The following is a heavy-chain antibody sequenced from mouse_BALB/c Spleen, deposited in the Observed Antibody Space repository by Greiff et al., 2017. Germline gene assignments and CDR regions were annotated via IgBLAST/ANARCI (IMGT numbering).Heavy chain of an antibody. CDR3: ARRLPMDY. Sequence: EVQLVESGGGLVKPGGSLKLSCAASGFAFSSYDMSWVRQTPEKRLEWVAYISSGGGSTYYPDTVKGRFTISRDNAKNTLYLQMSSLKSEDTAMYYCARRLPMDYWGQGTSVTVSP. V-gene: IGHV5-12-1*01. CDR1: GFAFSSYD. CDR2: ISSGGGST. J-gene: IGHJ4*01.